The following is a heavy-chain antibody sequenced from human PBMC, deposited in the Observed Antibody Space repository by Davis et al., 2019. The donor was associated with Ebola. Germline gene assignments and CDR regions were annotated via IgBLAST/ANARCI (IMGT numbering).Heavy chain of an antibody. V-gene: IGHV4-30-2*01. CDR3: ARAADPVAPRAFDI. CDR1: GGSISSGGYS. CDR2: IYHSGST. Sequence: PSETLSLTCAVSGGSISSGGYSWSWIRQPPGKGLEWIGYIYHSGSTYYNPSLKSRVTISVDRSKNQFSLKLSSVTAADTAVYYCARAADPVAPRAFDIWGQGTMVTVSS. J-gene: IGHJ3*02.